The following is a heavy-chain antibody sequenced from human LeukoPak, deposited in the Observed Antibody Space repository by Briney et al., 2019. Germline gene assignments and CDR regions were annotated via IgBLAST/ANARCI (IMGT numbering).Heavy chain of an antibody. CDR1: GGSVSSGSYY. CDR2: IYYSGST. Sequence: SETLSLTCTVSGGSVSSGSYYWSWIRQPPGKGLEWIGYIYYSGSTYYNPSLKSRVTISVDTSKNQFSLKLSSVTAADTAVYYCARSDYGDSRRYFDYWGQGTLVTVSS. J-gene: IGHJ4*02. CDR3: ARSDYGDSRRYFDY. V-gene: IGHV4-31*03. D-gene: IGHD4-17*01.